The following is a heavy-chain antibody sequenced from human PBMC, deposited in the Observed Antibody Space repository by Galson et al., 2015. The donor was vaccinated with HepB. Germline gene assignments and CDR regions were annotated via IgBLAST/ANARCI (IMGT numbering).Heavy chain of an antibody. J-gene: IGHJ2*01. CDR3: AREPAPRIAAALFYSTYSYFDL. D-gene: IGHD6-13*01. CDR1: GGTFSSDA. V-gene: IGHV1-69*06. Sequence: SVKVSCKASGGTFSSDAISWVRQAPGQGLEGVGGIIPIFGTANYAQKFQGRVTITADKSTSTAYMELSSLRSEDTAVYYCAREPAPRIAAALFYSTYSYFDLCGRGTLVTVSS. CDR2: IIPIFGTA.